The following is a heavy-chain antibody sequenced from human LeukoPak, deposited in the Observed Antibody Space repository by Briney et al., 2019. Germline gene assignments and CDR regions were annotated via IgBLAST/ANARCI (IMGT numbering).Heavy chain of an antibody. J-gene: IGHJ5*02. CDR3: ASSHSYGYGDWFDP. CDR1: GGTFSSYA. CDR2: IIPIFGTA. V-gene: IGHV1-69*06. Sequence: GASVKVSCKASGGTFSSYAISWVRQAPGQGLEWMGGIIPIFGTANYAQKFQGRVTITADKSTSTAYMELSSLRSEDTAVYYCASSHSYGYGDWFDPWGQGTLVTVSS. D-gene: IGHD5-18*01.